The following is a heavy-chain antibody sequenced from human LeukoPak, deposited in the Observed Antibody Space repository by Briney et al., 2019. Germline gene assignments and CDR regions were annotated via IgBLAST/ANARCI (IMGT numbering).Heavy chain of an antibody. D-gene: IGHD3-10*01. J-gene: IGHJ4*02. Sequence: ASVKVSCKVSGYTLTELSMHWVRQAPGKGLEWMGGFDPEDGETIYAQKFQGRVTMTEDTSTDTAYMELSSLRSEDTAVYYCATVGVLWFREGYFDPWGQGTLVTVSS. V-gene: IGHV1-24*01. CDR2: FDPEDGET. CDR3: ATVGVLWFREGYFDP. CDR1: GYTLTELS.